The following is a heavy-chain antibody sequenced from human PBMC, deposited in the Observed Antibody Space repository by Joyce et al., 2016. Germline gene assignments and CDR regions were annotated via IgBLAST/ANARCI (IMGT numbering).Heavy chain of an antibody. V-gene: IGHV5-10-1*03. CDR2: IDPRDSYT. CDR3: ARHVTDWFDP. D-gene: IGHD3-10*02. J-gene: IGHJ5*02. Sequence: EVQLVQSGAEVKKPGESLRISCKGSGYSFTSHWISWVRQMPGNGLEWMGRIDPRDSYTADSPSFEGHVTISVDKTISAAYLQWSSLRASDTAIYYCARHVTDWFDPWGQGTLVTVSS. CDR1: GYSFTSHW.